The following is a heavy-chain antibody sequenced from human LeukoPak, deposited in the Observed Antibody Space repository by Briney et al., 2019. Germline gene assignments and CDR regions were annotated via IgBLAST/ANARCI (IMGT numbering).Heavy chain of an antibody. CDR3: ARRGGSGRSFDY. Sequence: SETLSLTCTVSGASVSSGGYYWSWIRQPPGKGLEWVGYIYYSGSTNYNPSLKSRVTISVDASKNQFSLKVSSVTAADTAVYYCARRGGSGRSFDYWGQGTLVTVSS. CDR1: GASVSSGGYY. V-gene: IGHV4-61*08. J-gene: IGHJ4*02. CDR2: IYYSGST. D-gene: IGHD3-10*01.